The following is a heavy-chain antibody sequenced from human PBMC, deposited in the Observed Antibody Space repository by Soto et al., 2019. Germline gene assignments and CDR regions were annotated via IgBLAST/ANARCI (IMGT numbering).Heavy chain of an antibody. D-gene: IGHD7-27*01. V-gene: IGHV3-73*01. CDR2: INFKTESYAT. J-gene: IGHJ3*02. Sequence: GGSLRLSCAASGFTFSDSAIHWVRQASGKGLEWVGFINFKTESYATLYSASMKDRVTISRDNSQSRAYLQINSLKIEDTAVYYCVRRGFLTPEAFDIWGQGTVVTVS. CDR3: VRRGFLTPEAFDI. CDR1: GFTFSDSA.